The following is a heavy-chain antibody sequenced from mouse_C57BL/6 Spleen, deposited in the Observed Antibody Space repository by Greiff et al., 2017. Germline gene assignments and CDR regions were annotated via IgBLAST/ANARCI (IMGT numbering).Heavy chain of an antibody. CDR2: IYPRSGNT. Sequence: VQLQQSGAELARPGASVKLSCKASGYTFTSYGISWVKQRTGQGLEWIGEIYPRSGNTYYNEKFKGKATLTADKSSSTAYMELRSLSSEDSAVYFCARSDWDLGFACWGQGTLVTVST. V-gene: IGHV1-81*01. CDR1: GYTFTSYG. J-gene: IGHJ3*01. D-gene: IGHD4-1*01. CDR3: ARSDWDLGFAC.